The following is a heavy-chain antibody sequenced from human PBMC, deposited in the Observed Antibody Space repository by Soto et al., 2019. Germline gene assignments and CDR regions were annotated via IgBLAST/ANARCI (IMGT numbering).Heavy chain of an antibody. Sequence: EVQLLESGGGLVQPGGSLRLSCAASGFTFSSYAMSWVRQAPGKGLEWFSAISGSGGSTYYADSVKGRFTISRDNSKNTLYLQMNSLRAEDTAVYYCAKDLKRYCSCGSCSSNWFDPWGQGTLVTVSS. V-gene: IGHV3-23*01. CDR3: AKDLKRYCSCGSCSSNWFDP. D-gene: IGHD2-15*01. CDR1: GFTFSSYA. J-gene: IGHJ5*02. CDR2: ISGSGGST.